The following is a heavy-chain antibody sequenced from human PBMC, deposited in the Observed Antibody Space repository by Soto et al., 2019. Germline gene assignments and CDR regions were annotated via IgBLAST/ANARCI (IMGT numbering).Heavy chain of an antibody. J-gene: IGHJ6*03. D-gene: IGHD4-17*01. V-gene: IGHV3-33*01. Sequence: QVQLVESGGGVVQPGRSLRLSCAASGFTFSSYGMHWVRQAPGKGLEWLAVIWYDGSNKYYADSVKGRFTISRDNSKNTLYLQMNSLRAEDTAVYYCARAVAVTTGRDYYYYMDVWGKGTTVTVSS. CDR3: ARAVAVTTGRDYYYYMDV. CDR2: IWYDGSNK. CDR1: GFTFSSYG.